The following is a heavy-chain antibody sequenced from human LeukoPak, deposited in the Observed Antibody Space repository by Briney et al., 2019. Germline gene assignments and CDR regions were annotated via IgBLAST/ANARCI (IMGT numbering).Heavy chain of an antibody. V-gene: IGHV3-30*03. CDR1: GFTFSSYG. Sequence: GRSLRLSCAASGFTFSSYGMHWVRQAPGKGLEWVAVISYDGSNKYYADSVKGRFTISRDNARNSLYLQMNSLRAEDTAVYYCARGLGWFGESTNWFDPWGQGTLVTVSS. CDR3: ARGLGWFGESTNWFDP. D-gene: IGHD3-10*01. J-gene: IGHJ5*02. CDR2: ISYDGSNK.